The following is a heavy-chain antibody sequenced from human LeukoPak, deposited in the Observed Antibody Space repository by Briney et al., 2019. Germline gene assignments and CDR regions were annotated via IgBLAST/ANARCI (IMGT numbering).Heavy chain of an antibody. J-gene: IGHJ4*02. V-gene: IGHV3-64D*06. Sequence: GGSLTLSCSPSGSTVSCYAMHWARQAPGKRLEFVPGMSSEWGTTDYADSVKGRFSISRDNSKNTLYLQMNSLRVEDTALYYCVRGLYGLGLYYWGQGTLVTVSS. CDR2: MSSEWGTT. D-gene: IGHD3-10*01. CDR1: GSTVSCYA. CDR3: VRGLYGLGLYY.